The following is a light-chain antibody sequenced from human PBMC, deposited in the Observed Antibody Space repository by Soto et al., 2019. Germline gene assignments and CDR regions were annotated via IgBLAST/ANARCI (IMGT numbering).Light chain of an antibody. CDR2: RND. CDR3: ATWDDSLRGFFV. V-gene: IGLV1-47*01. CDR1: SSNIGRNY. J-gene: IGLJ1*01. Sequence: VLTQPPSASGTSGQRVTISCSGGSSNIGRNYVFWFQHLPGTAPKLLIYRNDQRPSGVPDRFSGSKSGTSASLAISGLRSEDEGHYYCATWDDSLRGFFVFGTGTKVTVL.